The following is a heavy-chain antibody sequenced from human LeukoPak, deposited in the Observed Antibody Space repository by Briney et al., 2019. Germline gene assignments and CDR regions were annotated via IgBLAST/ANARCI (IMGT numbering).Heavy chain of an antibody. D-gene: IGHD3-3*01. Sequence: PSETLSLTCTVSGGSISSYYWSWIRQPAGKGLEWIGRIYTSGSTNCNPSLKSRVTISVDTSKNQFSLKLSSVTAADTAVYYCARLANYDFWRGPYPHDAFDIWGQGTMVTVSS. CDR3: ARLANYDFWRGPYPHDAFDI. V-gene: IGHV4-4*07. J-gene: IGHJ3*02. CDR2: IYTSGST. CDR1: GGSISSYY.